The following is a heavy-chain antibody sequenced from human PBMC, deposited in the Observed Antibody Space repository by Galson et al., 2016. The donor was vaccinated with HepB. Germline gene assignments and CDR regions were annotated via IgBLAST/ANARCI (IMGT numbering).Heavy chain of an antibody. D-gene: IGHD3-10*01. CDR3: VRGPGVGGESLLGFQF. V-gene: IGHV3-30*03. J-gene: IGHJ1*01. Sequence: SLRLSCAASGFTFNNFGMHWVRQAPGKGLEWVTTISFDGSKKYYGDSVKGRFTISKDNFKNTLYLQMNSLRPEDTAVYFWVRGPGVGGESLLGFQFRGQGTLVIVSS. CDR1: GFTFNNFG. CDR2: ISFDGSKK.